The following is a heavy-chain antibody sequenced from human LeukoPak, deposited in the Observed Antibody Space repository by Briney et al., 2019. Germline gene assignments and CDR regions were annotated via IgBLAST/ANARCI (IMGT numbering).Heavy chain of an antibody. V-gene: IGHV3-66*01. Sequence: PGGSLRLSCAASGFTVSSNYMSWVRQAPGKGLEWVSVIYSGGSTYYADSVKGRFTISRDNSKNTLYLQMNSLRAEDTAVYYCARGQYDILTGYCSGGGSNWFDPWGQGTLVTVSS. CDR3: ARGQYDILTGYCSGGGSNWFDP. D-gene: IGHD3-9*01. CDR2: IYSGGST. J-gene: IGHJ5*02. CDR1: GFTVSSNY.